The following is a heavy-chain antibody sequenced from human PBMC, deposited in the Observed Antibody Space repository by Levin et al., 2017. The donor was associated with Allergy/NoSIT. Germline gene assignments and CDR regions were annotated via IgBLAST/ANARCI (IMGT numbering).Heavy chain of an antibody. Sequence: SQTLSLTCAVYGGSFSGYYWSWIRQPPGKGLEWIGEINHSGSTNYNPSLKSRVTISVDTSKNQFSLKLSSVTAADTAVYYCARDPHTRGFDPWGQGTLVTVSS. V-gene: IGHV4-34*01. CDR2: INHSGST. D-gene: IGHD2-15*01. J-gene: IGHJ5*02. CDR1: GGSFSGYY. CDR3: ARDPHTRGFDP.